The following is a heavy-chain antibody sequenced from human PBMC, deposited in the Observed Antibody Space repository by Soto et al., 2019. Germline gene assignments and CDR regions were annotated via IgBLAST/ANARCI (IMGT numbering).Heavy chain of an antibody. CDR3: ARVVGALGHWVDP. V-gene: IGHV1-18*01. Sequence: QVQLVQSGGEVKKPGASVKVSCKASGYTFTSYGISWVRQAPGQGLEWMGRISAYNGNTNYAQKLQGRVTMTTDTXTSTAYTELRSLRSDDTAVYYCARVVGALGHWVDPWGQGTLVTVSS. D-gene: IGHD1-26*01. CDR2: ISAYNGNT. CDR1: GYTFTSYG. J-gene: IGHJ5*02.